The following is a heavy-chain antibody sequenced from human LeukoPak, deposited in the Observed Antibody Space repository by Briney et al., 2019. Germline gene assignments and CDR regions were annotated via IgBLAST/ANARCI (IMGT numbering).Heavy chain of an antibody. Sequence: ASVKVSCRASGYTFTSYYIHWVRQAPGQGLEWMGIINPSGGSTSYAQKFQGRVTMTRDTSTSTVYMELSSLRSEDTAVYYCAREAGTVMAPFDYWGQGTLVTVSS. J-gene: IGHJ4*02. V-gene: IGHV1-46*01. CDR1: GYTFTSYY. CDR3: AREAGTVMAPFDY. CDR2: INPSGGST. D-gene: IGHD6-19*01.